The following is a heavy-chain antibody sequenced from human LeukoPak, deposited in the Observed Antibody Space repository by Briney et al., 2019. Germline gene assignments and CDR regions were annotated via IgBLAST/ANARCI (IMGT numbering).Heavy chain of an antibody. CDR1: GFTFSSYG. CDR2: IRYDGSNK. D-gene: IGHD6-13*01. CDR3: AKDTLSLAAAGERVDY. V-gene: IGHV3-30*02. J-gene: IGHJ4*02. Sequence: GGSLRLSCAASGFTFSSYGMHWVRQAPGKGLEWVAFIRYDGSNKYYADSVKGRFTISRDNSKNTLYLQMNSLRAEDTAVYYCAKDTLSLAAAGERVDYWGQGTLVTVSS.